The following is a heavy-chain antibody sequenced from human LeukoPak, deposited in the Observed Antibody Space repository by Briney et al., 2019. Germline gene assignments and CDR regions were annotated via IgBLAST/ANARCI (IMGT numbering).Heavy chain of an antibody. D-gene: IGHD5-12*01. CDR2: IYHSGST. V-gene: IGHV4-38-2*02. Sequence: NPSETLSLTCTVSGYSISSGYYWGWIRQPPGKGLEWIGSIYHSGSTYYNPSLKSRVTISVDTSKNQFSLKLRSVTAADTAVYYCARDVDIVATIDYWGWFDPWGQGTLVTVSS. CDR3: ARDVDIVATIDYWGWFDP. J-gene: IGHJ5*02. CDR1: GYSISSGYY.